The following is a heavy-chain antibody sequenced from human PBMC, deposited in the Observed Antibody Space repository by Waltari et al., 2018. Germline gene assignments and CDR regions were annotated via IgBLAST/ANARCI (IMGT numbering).Heavy chain of an antibody. CDR2: ISSSRSYI. D-gene: IGHD3-22*01. CDR1: GFTFSSYS. Sequence: EVQLVESGGGLVKPGGSLRLSCAASGFTFSSYSMNWVRQAPGKGLEWVSSISSSRSYIYYADSVKGRFTNSRDNAKNSLYLQINSLRAEDTAVYYCAREGNYYDSSGYFFDYWGQGTLVTVSS. J-gene: IGHJ4*02. CDR3: AREGNYYDSSGYFFDY. V-gene: IGHV3-21*01.